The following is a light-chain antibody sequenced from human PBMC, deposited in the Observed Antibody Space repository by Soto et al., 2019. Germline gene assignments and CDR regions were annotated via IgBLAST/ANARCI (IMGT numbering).Light chain of an antibody. J-gene: IGKJ1*01. V-gene: IGKV1-5*01. Sequence: DIQMTQSPSTLSASVGDRVTITCRASQSISSWLAWYEQKPGKAPKLLIYDASSSESGGPSRFSGSGSGTEFTLTISSLQPDDFATYYCQQYNSYPWTFGQGTKV. CDR2: DAS. CDR1: QSISSW. CDR3: QQYNSYPWT.